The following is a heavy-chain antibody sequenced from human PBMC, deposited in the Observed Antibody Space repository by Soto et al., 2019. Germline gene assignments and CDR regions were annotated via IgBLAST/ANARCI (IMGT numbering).Heavy chain of an antibody. CDR2: IKQDGSEK. J-gene: IGHJ3*02. D-gene: IGHD3-3*01. V-gene: IGHV3-7*01. CDR1: GFTFSSYW. CDR3: ARDLYDFWSGYYYDAFDI. Sequence: EVQLVESGGGLVQPGGSLRLSCAASGFTFSSYWMSWVRQAPGKGLEWVANIKQDGSEKYYVDSVKGRFTISRDNAKNSLYLQMNSLRAEDTAVYYCARDLYDFWSGYYYDAFDIWGQGTMVTVSS.